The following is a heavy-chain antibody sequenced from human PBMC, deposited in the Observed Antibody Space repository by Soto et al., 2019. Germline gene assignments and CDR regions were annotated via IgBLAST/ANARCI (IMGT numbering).Heavy chain of an antibody. Sequence: ASVTGSCQASGYTFTSDGSSWVRQAPGQGLEWMGWISAYNGNTNYAQKLQGRVTMTTDTSTSTAYMELRSLRSDDTAVYYCARDIPDILTGYPPTWRYYYGMDVWGQGTTVTVSS. V-gene: IGHV1-18*01. CDR2: ISAYNGNT. D-gene: IGHD3-9*01. CDR3: ARDIPDILTGYPPTWRYYYGMDV. J-gene: IGHJ6*02. CDR1: GYTFTSDG.